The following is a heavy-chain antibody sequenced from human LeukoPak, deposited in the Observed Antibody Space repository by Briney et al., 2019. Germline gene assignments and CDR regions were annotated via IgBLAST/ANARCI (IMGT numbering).Heavy chain of an antibody. D-gene: IGHD3-10*01. CDR1: GYTFTSYG. J-gene: IGHJ1*01. CDR3: ASITMVRGVTYFQH. CDR2: ISAYNGNT. V-gene: IGHV1-18*01. Sequence: ASVKVSCKASGYTFTSYGISWVRQAPGQGLEWMGWISAYNGNTNYAQKLLGRVTMTTDTSTSTAYMELRSLRSDDTAVYYCASITMVRGVTYFQHWGQGTLVTVSS.